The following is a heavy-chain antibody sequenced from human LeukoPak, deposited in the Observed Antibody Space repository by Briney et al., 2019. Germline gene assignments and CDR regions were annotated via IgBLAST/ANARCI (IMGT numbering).Heavy chain of an antibody. CDR1: GYTFTSYY. Sequence: GASVKVSCKASGYTFTSYYMHWVRQAPGQGLEWMGIINPSGGSTSYAQKFQGRVTMTRDMSTSTVYMELSSLRSEDAVVYYCARGGPLAYCGGDCYWRGLYFDYWGQGTLVTVSS. V-gene: IGHV1-46*01. CDR2: INPSGGST. J-gene: IGHJ4*02. CDR3: ARGGPLAYCGGDCYWRGLYFDY. D-gene: IGHD2-21*02.